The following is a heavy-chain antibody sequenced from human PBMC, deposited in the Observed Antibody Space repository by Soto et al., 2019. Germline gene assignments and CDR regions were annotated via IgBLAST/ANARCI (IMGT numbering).Heavy chain of an antibody. V-gene: IGHV3-11*06. Sequence: AGSLTLSCAGSGFTFGDSYMSWIRQAPGKGLEWLSYISPGSRYPAYADSVKGRFTISRDNAKRSLYLQMMSLTAEDTAIYYCVRGGGGGLFDPWGQGTMVTVSS. CDR1: GFTFGDSY. D-gene: IGHD2-15*01. CDR3: VRGGGGGLFDP. CDR2: ISPGSRYP. J-gene: IGHJ5*02.